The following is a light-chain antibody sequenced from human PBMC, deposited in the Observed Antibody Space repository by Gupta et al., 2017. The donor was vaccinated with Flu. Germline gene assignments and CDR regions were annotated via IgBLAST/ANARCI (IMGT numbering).Light chain of an antibody. Sequence: QSALIQPPSASGSPGQSVTIPCTGTSSDVGGYNSVSWYQQHPGKAPKLMISEVSKRPSGVPDRFSGSKSGNTASLTISGLQAEDEADYYCSSYAPALYVFGTGTKVTVL. CDR2: EVS. J-gene: IGLJ1*01. CDR3: SSYAPALYV. CDR1: SSDVGGYNS. V-gene: IGLV2-8*01.